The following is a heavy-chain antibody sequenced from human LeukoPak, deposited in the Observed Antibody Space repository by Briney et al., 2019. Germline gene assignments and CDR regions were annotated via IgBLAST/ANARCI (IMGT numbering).Heavy chain of an antibody. CDR2: INPDGNKK. Sequence: GGSLRLSCAVSGLTYSSSWMDWVRQAPGKGLEWVASINPDGNKKYSADSVKGRFTISRDNAENSLYLQMNSLRVEDTAFYYCARDLAYSRLDYWGQGMLVTVSS. V-gene: IGHV3-7*01. CDR1: GLTYSSSW. D-gene: IGHD5-18*01. CDR3: ARDLAYSRLDY. J-gene: IGHJ4*02.